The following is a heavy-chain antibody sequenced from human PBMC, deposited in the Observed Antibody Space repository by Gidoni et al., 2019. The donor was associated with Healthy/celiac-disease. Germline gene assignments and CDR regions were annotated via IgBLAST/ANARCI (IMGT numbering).Heavy chain of an antibody. Sequence: EVQLVESGGGLVQPGGSLRLSCAASGFTFRSYSMNWVRQAPGKGLEWVSYISRSSSTIYYADSVKGRFTISRDNAKNSLYLQMNSLRDEDTAVYYCARSTSDYYDSSGYYRYWGQGTLVTVSS. D-gene: IGHD3-22*01. V-gene: IGHV3-48*02. CDR1: GFTFRSYS. CDR3: ARSTSDYYDSSGYYRY. CDR2: ISRSSSTI. J-gene: IGHJ4*02.